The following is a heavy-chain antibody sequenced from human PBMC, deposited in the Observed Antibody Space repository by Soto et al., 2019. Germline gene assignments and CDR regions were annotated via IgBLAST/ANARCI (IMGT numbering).Heavy chain of an antibody. Sequence: GGSLRLSCAASGFTFSSYGMHWVRQAPGKGLEWVAVISYDGSNKYYADSVKGRFTISRDNSKNTLYLQMNSLRAEDTAVYYCAKGDYYYYYGMDVWGQGTTVTVSS. CDR1: GFTFSSYG. CDR3: AKGDYYYYYGMDV. CDR2: ISYDGSNK. J-gene: IGHJ6*02. V-gene: IGHV3-30*18.